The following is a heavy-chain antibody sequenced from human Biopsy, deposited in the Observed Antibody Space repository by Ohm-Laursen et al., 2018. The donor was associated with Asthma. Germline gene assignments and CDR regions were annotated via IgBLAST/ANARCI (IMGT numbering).Heavy chain of an antibody. D-gene: IGHD6-13*01. CDR2: IHKNGIG. Sequence: SDTLSLTCTVSNGSISSNFYYWGWIRQPPGKGLEWVGNIHKNGIGYYKSSLRSRLTIPVDTSKNLFSLKVTPVTAADTAVYYCARQKLAAAEGPFDLWGQGTMVTVSS. CDR1: NGSISSNFYY. CDR3: ARQKLAAAEGPFDL. V-gene: IGHV4-39*01. J-gene: IGHJ3*01.